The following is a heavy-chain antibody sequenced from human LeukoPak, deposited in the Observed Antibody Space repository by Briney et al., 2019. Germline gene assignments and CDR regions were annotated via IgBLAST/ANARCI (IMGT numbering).Heavy chain of an antibody. CDR1: GYTFTSYD. J-gene: IGHJ1*01. Sequence: ASVKVSCKASGYTFTSYDINWVRQATGQGLEWMGWMNPNSGNTGYAQKFQGRVTMTRNTSISTAYMELSSLRSEDTAVYYCAKGSYSKEYFQHWGQGTLVTVSS. V-gene: IGHV1-8*01. CDR3: AKGSYSKEYFQH. CDR2: MNPNSGNT. D-gene: IGHD2-15*01.